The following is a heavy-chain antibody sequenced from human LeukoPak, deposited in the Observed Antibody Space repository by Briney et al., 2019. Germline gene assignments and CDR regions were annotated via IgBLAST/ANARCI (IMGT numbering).Heavy chain of an antibody. Sequence: GGSLRLSCAASGFTFSSYSMNWVRQAPGKGLEWVSSISTSSSYIYYADSLKGRFTISRHNAKNSLYPQMNSLRAEDTAVYYCARDLGTTVTTYLDYWGQGTLVTVSS. D-gene: IGHD4-17*01. CDR1: GFTFSSYS. J-gene: IGHJ4*02. V-gene: IGHV3-21*01. CDR2: ISTSSSYI. CDR3: ARDLGTTVTTYLDY.